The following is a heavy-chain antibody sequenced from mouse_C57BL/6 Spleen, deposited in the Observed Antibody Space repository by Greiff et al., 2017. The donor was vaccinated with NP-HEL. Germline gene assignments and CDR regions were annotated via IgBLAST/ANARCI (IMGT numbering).Heavy chain of an antibody. CDR1: GYTFTSYW. J-gene: IGHJ2*01. CDR2: IDPSDSYT. D-gene: IGHD1-1*01. V-gene: IGHV1-69*01. CDR3: ARSDYYGSSLNFFDY. Sequence: QVQLKQPGAELVMPGASVKLSCKASGYTFTSYWMHWVKQRPGQGLEWIGEIDPSDSYTNYNQKFKGKSTLTVDKSSSTAYMQLSSLTSEDSAVYYCARSDYYGSSLNFFDYWGQGTTLTVSS.